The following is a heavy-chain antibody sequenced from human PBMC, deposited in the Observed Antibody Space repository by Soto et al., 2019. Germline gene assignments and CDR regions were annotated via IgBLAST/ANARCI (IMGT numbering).Heavy chain of an antibody. Sequence: EVQLLESGGGLVQPGGSLRLSCAASGFTCSIYAMSWVRQAPGKGLEWVSVISGSGGSTYYADSVKGRFTISRDNSKNPLYLQMNSLRAEDTAVYYCAKEHSSGPFDYWGQGTLVTVSS. J-gene: IGHJ4*02. CDR1: GFTCSIYA. V-gene: IGHV3-23*01. D-gene: IGHD6-19*01. CDR2: ISGSGGST. CDR3: AKEHSSGPFDY.